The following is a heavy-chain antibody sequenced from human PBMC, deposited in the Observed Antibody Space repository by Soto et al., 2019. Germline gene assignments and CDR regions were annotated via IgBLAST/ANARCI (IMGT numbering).Heavy chain of an antibody. CDR2: IIPIFGTA. D-gene: IGHD6-6*01. CDR1: GGTFSSYA. CDR3: ARDDLASRLVRGYYYYSGMDV. V-gene: IGHV1-69*13. Sequence: SVKVSCKASGGTFSSYAISWVRQAPGQGLEWMGGIIPIFGTANYAQKFQGRVTITADESTSTAYMELSSLRSEDTAVYYCARDDLASRLVRGYYYYSGMDVWGQGTTVTVSS. J-gene: IGHJ6*02.